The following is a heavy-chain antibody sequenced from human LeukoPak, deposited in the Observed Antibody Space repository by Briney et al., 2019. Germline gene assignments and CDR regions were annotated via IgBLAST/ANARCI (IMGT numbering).Heavy chain of an antibody. CDR1: GYTFTGYY. V-gene: IGHV1-8*02. J-gene: IGHJ4*02. Sequence: ASVKVSCKASGYTFTGYYMHWVRQAPGQGLEWMGWMNPNSGNTGYAQKLQGRVTMTRNTSISTAYMELSSLTSEDTAVYYCARGDYWGQGTLVTVSS. CDR3: ARGDY. CDR2: MNPNSGNT.